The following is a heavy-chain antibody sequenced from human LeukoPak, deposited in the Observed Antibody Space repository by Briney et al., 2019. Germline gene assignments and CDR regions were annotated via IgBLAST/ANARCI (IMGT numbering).Heavy chain of an antibody. J-gene: IGHJ5*02. CDR3: AKDVVTAVINWFDP. CDR2: ISGSGGST. CDR1: GFTFRSYA. D-gene: IGHD2-2*01. V-gene: IGHV3-23*01. Sequence: PGASLRLSCAASGFTFRSYAMSWVRQAPGKGLEWVSAISGSGGSTYYADSVKGRFTISRDNSKNTLYLHLSCLSAEDTAVYYCAKDVVTAVINWFDPWGQGTLVTVSS.